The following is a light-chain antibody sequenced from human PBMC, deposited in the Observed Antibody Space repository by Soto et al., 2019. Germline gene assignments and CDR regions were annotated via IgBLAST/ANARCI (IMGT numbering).Light chain of an antibody. Sequence: EIVMTQSPATLSVSPGERATLSCRASQSVSSNLAWYQQKPGQAPWLLIYGASIRATGIPARFSGSGSGTEFTLTISSLQSEDFAVYYCQQYNNWPRTFGPGTKVDIK. CDR2: GAS. J-gene: IGKJ3*01. CDR3: QQYNNWPRT. CDR1: QSVSSN. V-gene: IGKV3D-15*01.